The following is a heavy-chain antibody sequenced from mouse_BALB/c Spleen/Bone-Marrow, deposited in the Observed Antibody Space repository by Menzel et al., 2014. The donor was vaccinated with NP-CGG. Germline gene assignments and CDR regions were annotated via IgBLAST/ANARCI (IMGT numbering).Heavy chain of an antibody. J-gene: IGHJ4*01. V-gene: IGHV14-4*02. CDR2: IDPENGDT. CDR3: NGNYYAMDY. Sequence: EVKLMESGAELVRSGASVKLSCIASGFNIKDYYMHWVKQRPEQGLEWIGWIDPENGDTEYAPKFQGKATMTADTSSNTAYLQLSSLTSEDTAVYYCNGNYYAMDYWGQGTSVTVSS. CDR1: GFNIKDYY. D-gene: IGHD2-1*01.